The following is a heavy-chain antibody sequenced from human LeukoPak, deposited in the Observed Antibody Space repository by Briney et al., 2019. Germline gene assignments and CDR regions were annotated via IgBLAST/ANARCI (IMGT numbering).Heavy chain of an antibody. CDR2: INHSGST. CDR3: ARVGIVVVPAALDY. CDR1: GGSFRGYY. Sequence: SETLSLTCAVYGGSFRGYYWSWIRQPPGKGLEWIGEINHSGSTNYNPSLKSRVTISVDTSKNQFSLKLSSVTAADTAVYYCARVGIVVVPAALDYWGQGTLVTVSS. D-gene: IGHD2-2*01. J-gene: IGHJ4*02. V-gene: IGHV4-34*01.